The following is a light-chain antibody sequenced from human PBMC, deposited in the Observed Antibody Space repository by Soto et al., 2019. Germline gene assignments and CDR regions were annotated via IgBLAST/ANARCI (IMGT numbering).Light chain of an antibody. CDR3: QQYNKWPRT. Sequence: EIVMTQSPATLSVSPGERATLSCGASQSVSSNLAWYQQKPGQAPRLLIYRASTRATGVPARFSGSGSGTEFTLTISSLQSEDFAVYFCQQYNKWPRTFGQGTKVEIK. CDR1: QSVSSN. J-gene: IGKJ1*01. V-gene: IGKV3-15*01. CDR2: RAS.